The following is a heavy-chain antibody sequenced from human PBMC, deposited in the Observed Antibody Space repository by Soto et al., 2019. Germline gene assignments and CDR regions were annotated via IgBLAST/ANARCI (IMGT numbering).Heavy chain of an antibody. Sequence: QMQLVQSGPEVKKSGTSVKVSCKASGFTFTSSAVQWVRQARGQRLEWIGWIVVGSGNTNYAQKFQERVTITRDMSTSTAYMELSSLRSEDTAVYYCAAGIIPPDYDSSGRADYFDYWGQGTLVTVSS. V-gene: IGHV1-58*01. CDR2: IVVGSGNT. CDR1: GFTFTSSA. CDR3: AAGIIPPDYDSSGRADYFDY. D-gene: IGHD3-22*01. J-gene: IGHJ4*02.